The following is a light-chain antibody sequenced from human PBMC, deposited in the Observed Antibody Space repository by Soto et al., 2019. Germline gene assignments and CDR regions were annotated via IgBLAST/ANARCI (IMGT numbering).Light chain of an antibody. J-gene: IGKJ1*01. V-gene: IGKV3-20*01. CDR1: QSVSSNY. CDR3: QQYSSSPWT. Sequence: EIVLTQSPGTLSLSPGERATLSCRASQSVSSNYLAWYQQKPGQAPRLLIYDASSRATGIPDRFSGSGSGTDFTLTISRLEPEDFAVYYCQQYSSSPWTFGQGTKVEIK. CDR2: DAS.